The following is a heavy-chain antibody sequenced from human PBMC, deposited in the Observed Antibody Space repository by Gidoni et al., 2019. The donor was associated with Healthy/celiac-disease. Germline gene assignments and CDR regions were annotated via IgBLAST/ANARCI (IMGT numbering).Heavy chain of an antibody. Sequence: QVQLQESGPGLVKPSETLSLTCTVSGRSISSYYWSWIRQPPGKGLKWIGYSYYSGSTNYNPSLKSRVTISVDTSKNQFSLKLSSVTAADTAVYYCARTYYCSSTSCLSGAFDIWGQGTMVTVSS. CDR1: GRSISSYY. D-gene: IGHD2-2*01. V-gene: IGHV4-59*01. CDR2: SYYSGST. CDR3: ARTYYCSSTSCLSGAFDI. J-gene: IGHJ3*02.